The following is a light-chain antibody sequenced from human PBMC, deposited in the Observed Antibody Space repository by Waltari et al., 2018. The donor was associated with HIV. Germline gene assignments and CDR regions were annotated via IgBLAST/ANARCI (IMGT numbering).Light chain of an antibody. Sequence: QAVLTQQSSLSASPGASASLTCTLRSGVNVANYRIYWYQQNLGSYPRYLQRYNSHSDKQLGSGVPSRVSGSTDVPANAGNLVISGLQAEDEADYYCMIWYGNIWVFGGGTRLTVL. CDR3: MIWYGNIWV. CDR1: SGVNVANYR. CDR2: YNSHSDK. V-gene: IGLV5-45*03. J-gene: IGLJ3*02.